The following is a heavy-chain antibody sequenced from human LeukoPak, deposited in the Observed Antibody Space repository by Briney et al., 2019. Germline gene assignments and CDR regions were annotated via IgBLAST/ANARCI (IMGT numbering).Heavy chain of an antibody. Sequence: ASVKVSCKASGYTFTNYGINWVRQAPGQGLEWMAWISAYNGYTEYAEKLQGRVTMTTDTSTSTAYMDLRSLRSDDTAVYYCARDRSPRHYYDTSDYHGAAHYWGQGTLVTVSS. V-gene: IGHV1-18*01. CDR1: GYTFTNYG. J-gene: IGHJ4*02. D-gene: IGHD3-22*01. CDR3: ARDRSPRHYYDTSDYHGAAHY. CDR2: ISAYNGYT.